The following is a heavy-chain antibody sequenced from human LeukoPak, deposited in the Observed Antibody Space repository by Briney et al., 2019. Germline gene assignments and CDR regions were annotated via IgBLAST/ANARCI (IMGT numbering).Heavy chain of an antibody. J-gene: IGHJ1*01. CDR3: ARDRNYYDSSLGY. CDR1: GFTFSSYS. V-gene: IGHV3-48*01. D-gene: IGHD3-22*01. CDR2: ISSSSSTI. Sequence: GGSLRLSCAASGFTFSSYSMNWVRQAPGKGLEWVSYISSSSSTIYYADSVKDRFTISRDNAKNSLYLQMNSLRAEDTAVYYCARDRNYYDSSLGYWGQGTLVTVSS.